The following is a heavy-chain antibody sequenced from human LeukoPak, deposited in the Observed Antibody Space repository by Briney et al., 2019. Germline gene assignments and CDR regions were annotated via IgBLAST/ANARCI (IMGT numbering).Heavy chain of an antibody. CDR3: ARGERRQWLVYQLSWFDP. J-gene: IGHJ5*02. CDR2: INHSGST. D-gene: IGHD6-19*01. Sequence: PSETLSLTCAVYGGSFSGYYWSWIRQPPGKGLEWIGEINHSGSTNYNPSLKSRVTISVDTSKNQFSLKLSSVTAADTAVYYCARGERRQWLVYQLSWFDPWGQGTLVTVSS. CDR1: GGSFSGYY. V-gene: IGHV4-34*01.